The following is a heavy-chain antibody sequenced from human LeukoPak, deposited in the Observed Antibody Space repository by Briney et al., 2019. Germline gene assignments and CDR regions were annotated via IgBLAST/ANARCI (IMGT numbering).Heavy chain of an antibody. CDR2: INHSGST. V-gene: IGHV4-34*01. J-gene: IGHJ5*02. Sequence: PSETLSLTCAVYGGSFSGYYWSWIRQPPGKGLEWIGEINHSGSTNYNPSLKSRVTISVDTSKNQFSLKLSSVTAADTAVYYCARGFLSEWFDPWGQGTLVTVSS. CDR1: GGSFSGYY. CDR3: ARGFLSEWFDP.